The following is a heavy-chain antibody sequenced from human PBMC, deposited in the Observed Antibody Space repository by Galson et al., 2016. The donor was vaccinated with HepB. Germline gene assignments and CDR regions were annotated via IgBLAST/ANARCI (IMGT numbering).Heavy chain of an antibody. J-gene: IGHJ4*02. Sequence: SVKVSCKASGYTFTNYGISWVRQAPGQGLEWMGWISAYDGNTNYAQKLQGRVTLTTDTSTSTAYMELRSLRSDDTAVYYCARYQGGYSGYDSDSWGQGTLVTVSS. D-gene: IGHD5-12*01. V-gene: IGHV1-18*01. CDR3: ARYQGGYSGYDSDS. CDR2: ISAYDGNT. CDR1: GYTFTNYG.